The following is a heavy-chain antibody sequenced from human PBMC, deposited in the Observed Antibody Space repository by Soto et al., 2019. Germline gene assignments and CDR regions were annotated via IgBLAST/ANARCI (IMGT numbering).Heavy chain of an antibody. CDR1: GLSFSLYS. D-gene: IGHD2-21*02. Sequence: EVQLLESGGGLVQPGGSLRLSCATSGLSFSLYSMGWVRQAPGKGLEWVSAISGSGRNIHYADCVKGRFTISRDNSKNTLSLQMNSLRAEDTALYYCAKDDRTASRIDYWGQGTLVTVSS. J-gene: IGHJ4*02. CDR3: AKDDRTASRIDY. CDR2: ISGSGRNI. V-gene: IGHV3-23*01.